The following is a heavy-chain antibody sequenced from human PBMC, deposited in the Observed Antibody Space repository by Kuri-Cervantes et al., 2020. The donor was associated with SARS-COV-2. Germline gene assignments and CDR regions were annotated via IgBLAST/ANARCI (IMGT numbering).Heavy chain of an antibody. Sequence: SVKVSCKASGGTFSSYAISWVRQAPGQGLEWMGGIIPIFGTANYAQKFQGRVTITTDESTSTAYMELSSLRSEDTAVYYCARDRGKAAYYYDSSGYFYWGQGTLVTVSS. J-gene: IGHJ4*02. V-gene: IGHV1-69*05. D-gene: IGHD3-22*01. CDR1: GGTFSSYA. CDR3: ARDRGKAAYYYDSSGYFY. CDR2: IIPIFGTA.